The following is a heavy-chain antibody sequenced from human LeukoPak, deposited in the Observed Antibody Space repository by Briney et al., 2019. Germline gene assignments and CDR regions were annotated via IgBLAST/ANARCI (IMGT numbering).Heavy chain of an antibody. J-gene: IGHJ4*02. CDR2: ISSSGSTI. D-gene: IGHD6-13*01. CDR3: ARDQSDRRAAAGIRYFDY. Sequence: GGSLRLSCAASGFTFSDYYMSWIRQAPGKGLEWVSYISSSGSTIYYADSVKGRFTISRDNAKNSLYLQMNSLRAEDTAVYYCARDQSDRRAAAGIRYFDYWGQGTLVTVSS. V-gene: IGHV3-11*04. CDR1: GFTFSDYY.